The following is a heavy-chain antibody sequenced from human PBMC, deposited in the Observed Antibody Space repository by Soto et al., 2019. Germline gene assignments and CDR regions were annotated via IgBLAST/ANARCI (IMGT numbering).Heavy chain of an antibody. CDR1: GGSISSGVYY. CDR3: ARTGSEGRHYYYMDV. Sequence: SETLSLTCTVSGGSISSGVYYWGWIRQPPGKGLEWIASIYYSGSTYYNPSLKSRVSISVDTSKNQFSLKLSSVTAADTAVFYCARTGSEGRHYYYMDVWGKGTTVTVSS. J-gene: IGHJ6*03. V-gene: IGHV4-39*01. CDR2: IYYSGST.